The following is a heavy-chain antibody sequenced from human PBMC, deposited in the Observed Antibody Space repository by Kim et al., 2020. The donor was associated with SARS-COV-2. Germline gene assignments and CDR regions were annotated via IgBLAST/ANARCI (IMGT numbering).Heavy chain of an antibody. CDR3: AKALHYYDSSGYYY. D-gene: IGHD3-22*01. V-gene: IGHV3-23*01. Sequence: ADSVKGRFTISRDNSKNTLYLQMNSLRAEDTAVYYCAKALHYYDSSGYYYWGQGTLVTVSS. J-gene: IGHJ4*02.